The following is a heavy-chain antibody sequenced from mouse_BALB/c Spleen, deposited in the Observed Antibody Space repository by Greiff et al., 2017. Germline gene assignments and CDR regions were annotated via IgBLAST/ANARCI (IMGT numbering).Heavy chain of an antibody. CDR2: IDPANGNT. J-gene: IGHJ3*01. CDR3: AREAGYYGPWFAY. V-gene: IGHV14-3*02. CDR1: GFNIKDTY. Sequence: EVQLQQSGAELVKPGASVKLSCTASGFNIKDTYMHWVKQRPEQGLEWIGRIDPANGNTKYDPKFQGEATITADTSSNTAYLQLSSLTSEDTAVYYCAREAGYYGPWFAYWGQGTLVTVSA. D-gene: IGHD1-2*01.